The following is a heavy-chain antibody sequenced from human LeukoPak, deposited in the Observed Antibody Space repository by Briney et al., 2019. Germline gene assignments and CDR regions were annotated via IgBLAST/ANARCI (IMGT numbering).Heavy chain of an antibody. D-gene: IGHD6-19*01. CDR3: TSQMEQWLVLRGMDV. V-gene: IGHV3-73*01. Sequence: AGGSLRLSCAASGFTFSGSAMHWVRQASGKGLEWVARIRSKANSYATAYAASVKGRFTISRDDSKNTAYLQMNSLKTEDTAVYYCTSQMEQWLVLRGMDVWGQGTTVTVSS. CDR1: GFTFSGSA. CDR2: IRSKANSYAT. J-gene: IGHJ6*02.